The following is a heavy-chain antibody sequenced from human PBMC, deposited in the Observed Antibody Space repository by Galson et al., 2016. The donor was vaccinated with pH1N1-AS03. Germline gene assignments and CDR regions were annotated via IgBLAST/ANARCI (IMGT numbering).Heavy chain of an antibody. CDR2: IWNDGSLK. CDR1: GFTFRTFG. D-gene: IGHD2-8*02. J-gene: IGHJ4*02. CDR3: VTGNQNYFDY. Sequence: SLRLSCAASGFTFRTFGMHWVHQAPGKGLEWVAVIWNDGSLKKYGDSVKGRFIISRDNSNNTVSLEMSSLRAEDTAVYYCVTGNQNYFDYWGQGTLVTVSS. V-gene: IGHV3-33*01.